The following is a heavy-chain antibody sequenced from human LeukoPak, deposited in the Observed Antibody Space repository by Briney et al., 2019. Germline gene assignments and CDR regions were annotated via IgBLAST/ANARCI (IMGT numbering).Heavy chain of an antibody. J-gene: IGHJ4*02. Sequence: SQTLSLTCAISGDSVSSNSPAWNWNRQSPSRGLEWLGRTYYRSKWYNDYAVSVKRRITISPDTPKNQFSLQLNSVTPEDTAVYYCARDYYGSGSHFDYWGQGTLVTVSS. D-gene: IGHD3-10*01. V-gene: IGHV6-1*01. CDR3: ARDYYGSGSHFDY. CDR2: TYYRSKWYN. CDR1: GDSVSSNSPA.